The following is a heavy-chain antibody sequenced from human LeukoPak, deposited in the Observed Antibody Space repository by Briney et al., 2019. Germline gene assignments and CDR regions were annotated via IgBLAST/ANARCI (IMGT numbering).Heavy chain of an antibody. V-gene: IGHV1-2*02. CDR3: ARHMTTANNWFDP. D-gene: IGHD4-17*01. Sequence: ASVKVSCKASGYTFPRYYMHWVRQAPGQGLEWMGWINPNSGGTNYEQKFQGRVIMTRDTSISTAYMELSRLRFDDTAVYYCARHMTTANNWFDPWGQGTLVTVSP. CDR2: INPNSGGT. J-gene: IGHJ5*02. CDR1: GYTFPRYY.